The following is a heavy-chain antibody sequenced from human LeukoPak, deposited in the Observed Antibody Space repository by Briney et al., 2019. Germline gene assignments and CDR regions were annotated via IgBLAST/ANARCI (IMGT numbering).Heavy chain of an antibody. D-gene: IGHD3-22*01. CDR3: ARAENYYDSSGYQD. J-gene: IGHJ4*02. CDR1: GFTFTTHD. CDR2: INPNSGGT. V-gene: IGHV1-2*04. Sequence: ASVKVSCKTSGFTFTTHDMTWVRQAPGQGLEWMGWINPNSGGTNFAQKFQGWVTMTRDTSISTAYMELSRLRSDDTAVYYCARAENYYDSSGYQDWGQGTLVTVSS.